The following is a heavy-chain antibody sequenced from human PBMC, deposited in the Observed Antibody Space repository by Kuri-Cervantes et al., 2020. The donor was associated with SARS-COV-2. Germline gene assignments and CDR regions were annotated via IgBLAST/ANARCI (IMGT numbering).Heavy chain of an antibody. Sequence: AGSLRLACAAAGFTFSSHAMNWVRQAAGKGPEWVSSIISSSSYIYYADSGKGRFTNSRDNAKNSLYLQMNSLRAEDTAVYYCARYPYSSSLIDYWGQGTLVTVSS. V-gene: IGHV3-21*01. CDR3: ARYPYSSSLIDY. CDR1: GFTFSSHA. D-gene: IGHD6-6*01. CDR2: IISSSSYI. J-gene: IGHJ4*02.